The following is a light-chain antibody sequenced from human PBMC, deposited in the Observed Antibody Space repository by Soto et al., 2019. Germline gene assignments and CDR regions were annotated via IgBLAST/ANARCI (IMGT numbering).Light chain of an antibody. CDR3: QQYYDWPPWT. CDR1: QSVSTK. V-gene: IGKV3-15*01. Sequence: EIVMTQSPATLSVSPGERATLSCRASQSVSTKLAWYQQKPGQAPRLLIYGASTRATGIPARFSGSGSGTEFTLTISSLQSEDFAVNYCQQYYDWPPWTFGQGTKVEIK. J-gene: IGKJ1*01. CDR2: GAS.